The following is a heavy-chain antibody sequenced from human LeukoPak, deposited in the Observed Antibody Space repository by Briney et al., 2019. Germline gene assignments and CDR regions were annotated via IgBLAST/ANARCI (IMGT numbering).Heavy chain of an antibody. CDR2: ISGSGGST. Sequence: GGSLRLSCAAPGFTFSSYAMSWVRQAPGKGLEWVSAISGSGGSTYYADSVKGRFTISRDNSKNTLYLQMNSLRAEDTAVYYCAKDMKDSYVVPAATFDYWGQGTLVTVPS. CDR1: GFTFSSYA. D-gene: IGHD2-2*01. CDR3: AKDMKDSYVVPAATFDY. V-gene: IGHV3-23*01. J-gene: IGHJ4*02.